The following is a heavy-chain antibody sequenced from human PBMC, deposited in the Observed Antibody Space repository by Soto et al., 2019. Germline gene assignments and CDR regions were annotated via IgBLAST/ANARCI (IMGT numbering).Heavy chain of an antibody. CDR3: ARELEVTSNWFDP. D-gene: IGHD2-21*02. CDR1: GDSISHYY. J-gene: IGHJ5*02. V-gene: IGHV4-38-2*02. CDR2: IYHSGST. Sequence: ELMSLTCSVSGDSISHYYWSWIRQPPGKGLEWIGSIYHSGSTYYNPSLKSRVTISVDTSKNQFSLKLSSVTAADTAVYYCARELEVTSNWFDPWGQGTLVTVSS.